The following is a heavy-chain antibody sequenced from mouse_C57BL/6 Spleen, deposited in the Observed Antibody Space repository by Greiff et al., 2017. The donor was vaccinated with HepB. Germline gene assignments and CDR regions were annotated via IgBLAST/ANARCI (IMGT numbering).Heavy chain of an antibody. Sequence: VQLQQPGAELVRPGSSVKLSCKASGYTFTSYWMHWVKQRPIQGLEWIGNIDPSDSETHYNQKFKDKATLTVDKSSSTAYMQLSSLTSEDSAVYYCARSPTAQASYYYAMDYWGQGTSVTVSS. CDR1: GYTFTSYW. CDR2: IDPSDSET. V-gene: IGHV1-52*01. CDR3: ARSPTAQASYYYAMDY. J-gene: IGHJ4*01. D-gene: IGHD3-2*02.